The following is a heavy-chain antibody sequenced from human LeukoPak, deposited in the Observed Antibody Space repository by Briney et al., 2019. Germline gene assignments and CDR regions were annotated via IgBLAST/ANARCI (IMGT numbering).Heavy chain of an antibody. V-gene: IGHV1-18*01. D-gene: IGHD2-21*02. J-gene: IGHJ4*02. CDR2: ISAYNGNT. CDR1: GYTFTSYG. Sequence: ASVKVSCKASGYTFTSYGISWVRQAPGQGLEWMGWISAYNGNTNYAQKLQGRVTMTTDTSTSTAYMELRSLRSDDTAVYYCARGVPLAYCGGDCYSDFDYWGQGTLVTVSS. CDR3: ARGVPLAYCGGDCYSDFDY.